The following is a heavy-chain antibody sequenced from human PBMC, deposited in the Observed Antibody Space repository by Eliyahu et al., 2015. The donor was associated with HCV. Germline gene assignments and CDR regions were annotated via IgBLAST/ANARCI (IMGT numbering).Heavy chain of an antibody. J-gene: IGHJ5*02. Sequence: QVQLAESGGGLVKPGGSLRXSCAASGIMFSDXHMSWXRQAPGKGLECISFISGDSGYTNYADSVKGRFTISRDNAKRELYLQMDSLRDEDTAVYYCAGGPLRHDDGRGYYYRSWGQGSPVTVSA. V-gene: IGHV3-11*05. D-gene: IGHD3-22*01. CDR2: ISGDSGYT. CDR3: AGGPLRHDDGRGYYYRS. CDR1: GIMFSDXH.